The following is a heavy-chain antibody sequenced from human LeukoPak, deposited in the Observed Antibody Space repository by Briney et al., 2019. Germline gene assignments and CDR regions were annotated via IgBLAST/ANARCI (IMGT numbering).Heavy chain of an antibody. CDR1: GFTFNLYS. CDR2: MDTSSSYI. V-gene: IGHV3-21*01. CDR3: AELGITMIRGV. Sequence: PGGSLRLSCAPSGFTFNLYSMNWIRQAPGKGLEWVSSMDTSSSYIYYADSAKGRFTISRDNAKNSLYLQMNSLRAEDTAVYYCAELGITMIRGVWGKGTTVTISS. J-gene: IGHJ6*04. D-gene: IGHD3-22*01.